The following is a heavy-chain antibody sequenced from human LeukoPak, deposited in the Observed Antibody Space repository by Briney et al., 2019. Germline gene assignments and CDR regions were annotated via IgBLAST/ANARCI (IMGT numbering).Heavy chain of an antibody. V-gene: IGHV1-8*01. Sequence: GASVKVSCKASGYTFTSYDINWVRQATGQGLEWMGWMNPNSGDTGYAQKFQGRVIMTRNTSISTAYIETSRLRSEGTDVYYCARGLGTRLCFDYWGQGTLVTVSS. D-gene: IGHD3-16*01. CDR2: MNPNSGDT. CDR1: GYTFTSYD. CDR3: ARGLGTRLCFDY. J-gene: IGHJ4*02.